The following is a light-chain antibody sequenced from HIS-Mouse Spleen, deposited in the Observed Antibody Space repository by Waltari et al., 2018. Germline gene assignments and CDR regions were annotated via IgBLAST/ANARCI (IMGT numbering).Light chain of an antibody. J-gene: IGLJ1*01. Sequence: QSALPQPASVSGSPGQSIPTSCAGPSSAVGSYNLVSWYQQHPGKAPKLMIYEGSKRPSGVSNRFSGSKSGNTASLTISGLQAEDEADYYCCSYAGSSTYVFGTGTKVTVL. V-gene: IGLV2-23*01. CDR2: EGS. CDR1: SSAVGSYNL. CDR3: CSYAGSSTYV.